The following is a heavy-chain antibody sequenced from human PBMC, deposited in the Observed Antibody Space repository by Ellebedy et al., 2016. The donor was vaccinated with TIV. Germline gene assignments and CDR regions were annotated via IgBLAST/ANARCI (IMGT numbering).Heavy chain of an antibody. D-gene: IGHD3-16*01. CDR1: GFTFSSYS. Sequence: GESLKISXSASGFTFSSYSMNWVRQAPGKGLEWVSSISSSSSYIYYADSVKGRFTISRDNAKNSLYLQMNSLRAEDTAVYYCARDLGPWRDYYYHGMDVWGQGTTVTVSS. CDR3: ARDLGPWRDYYYHGMDV. CDR2: ISSSSSYI. V-gene: IGHV3-21*01. J-gene: IGHJ6*02.